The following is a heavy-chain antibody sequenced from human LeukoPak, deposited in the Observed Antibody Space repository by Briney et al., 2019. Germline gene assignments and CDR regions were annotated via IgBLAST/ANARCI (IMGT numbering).Heavy chain of an antibody. D-gene: IGHD6-13*01. CDR1: GDSVSSKSAT. V-gene: IGHV6-1*01. CDR3: ARSAAGTLGY. CDR2: TYYKSKWNN. J-gene: IGHJ4*02. Sequence: SQTLSLTCAISGDSVSSKSATWNWIRQSPSRGLEWLGRTYYKSKWNNEYAISVKSRISINPDTPKNQFSLHLNSVTPEDTAVHFCARSAAGTLGYWGQGTLVTVSS.